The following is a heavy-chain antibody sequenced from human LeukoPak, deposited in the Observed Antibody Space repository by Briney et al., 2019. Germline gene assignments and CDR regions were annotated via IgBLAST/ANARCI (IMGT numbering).Heavy chain of an antibody. CDR3: AKRPYSSSWYYFDY. D-gene: IGHD6-13*01. CDR1: RFTFSSYA. V-gene: IGHV3-23*01. J-gene: IGHJ4*02. CDR2: ISGSGGST. Sequence: GGSLRLSCAASRFTFSSYAMSWVRQAPGKGLEWVSAISGSGGSTYYADSVKGRFTISRDNSKNTVYLQMNSLRAEDTAVYYCAKRPYSSSWYYFDYWGQGTLVTVSS.